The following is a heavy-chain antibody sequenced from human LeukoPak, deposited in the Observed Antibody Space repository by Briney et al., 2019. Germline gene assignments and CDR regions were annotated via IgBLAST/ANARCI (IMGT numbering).Heavy chain of an antibody. V-gene: IGHV4-59*01. J-gene: IGHJ5*02. CDR3: ARGRYQLSP. CDR1: GGSISSYY. D-gene: IGHD2-2*01. CDR2: IYYSGST. Sequence: PSETLSLTCTVSGGSISSYYWSWIRQPPGKGLEWLGYIYYSGSTNYNPSLKSRVTISVDTSKNQFSLNLSSVTAADTAVYYCARGRYQLSPWGQGTLVAVSS.